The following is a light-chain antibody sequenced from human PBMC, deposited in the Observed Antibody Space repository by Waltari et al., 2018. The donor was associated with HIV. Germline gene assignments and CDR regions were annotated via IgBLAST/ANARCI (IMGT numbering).Light chain of an antibody. Sequence: QSVLTQPSSVSGAPGQMVTISCTGNSSNIGAGYDVHWYQQLPGTAPKLLIYGNFNRPSGVPDRIFGSKSDTSASLAISGLQAEDEAEYYCQSFDTSLSGYVFGTGTKVTVL. CDR2: GNF. V-gene: IGLV1-40*01. CDR1: SSNIGAGYD. J-gene: IGLJ1*01. CDR3: QSFDTSLSGYV.